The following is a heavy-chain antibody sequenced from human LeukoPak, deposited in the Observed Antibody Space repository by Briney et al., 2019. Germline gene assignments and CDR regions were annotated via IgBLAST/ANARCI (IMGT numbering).Heavy chain of an antibody. J-gene: IGHJ3*02. CDR2: IKQDGSEK. CDR1: GFTFGSYW. Sequence: GGSLRLSCAASGFTFGSYWMSWVRQAPGKGLEWVANIKQDGSEKYYVDSVEGRFTISRDNAKNSLYLQMNSLRAEDTAVYYCARHMTLGFGELYAFDIWGQGTMVTVSS. D-gene: IGHD3-10*01. CDR3: ARHMTLGFGELYAFDI. V-gene: IGHV3-7*01.